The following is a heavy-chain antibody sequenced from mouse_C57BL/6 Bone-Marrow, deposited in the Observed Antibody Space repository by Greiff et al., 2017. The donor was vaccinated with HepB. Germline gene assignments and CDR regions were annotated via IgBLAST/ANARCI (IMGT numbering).Heavy chain of an antibody. D-gene: IGHD2-3*01. CDR3: ARYDGSYAMDY. V-gene: IGHV1-63*01. Sequence: QVQLKQSGAELVRPGTSVKMSCKASGYTFTNYWIGWAKQRPGHGLEWIGDIYPGGGYTNYNEKFKGKATLTADKSSSTAYMQCSSLTSEDSAIYYCARYDGSYAMDYWGQGTSVTVSS. J-gene: IGHJ4*01. CDR2: IYPGGGYT. CDR1: GYTFTNYW.